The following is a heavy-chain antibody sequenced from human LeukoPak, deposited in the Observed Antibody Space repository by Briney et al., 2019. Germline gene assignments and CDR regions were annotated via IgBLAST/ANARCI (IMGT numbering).Heavy chain of an antibody. Sequence: VASVRLSSKAAGYAFTIDDIKGVRHATGQGLDRMGCMNPNSGNTGYSQKFHVRVTLTRHTSISTAYMELSSLRSEDTAVYYCARGRGVVSHNWFDPWGQGTLVTVSS. CDR3: ARGRGVVSHNWFDP. CDR1: GYAFTIDD. CDR2: MNPNSGNT. V-gene: IGHV1-8*01. J-gene: IGHJ5*02.